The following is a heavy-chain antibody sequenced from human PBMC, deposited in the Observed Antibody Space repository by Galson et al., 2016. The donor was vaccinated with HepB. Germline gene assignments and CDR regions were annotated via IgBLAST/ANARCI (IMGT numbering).Heavy chain of an antibody. CDR1: GGSITSGGYY. D-gene: IGHD2-15*01. CDR3: ARAKDIAVVGAASGFDS. Sequence: LTCIVSGGSITSGGYYWSWVRQHPGKGLEWIGYIYFGGNTYYNPSLKSRVTISVDTSKNQFSLNLSSVTAADTAVYYCARAKDIAVVGAASGFDSWGQGTLVIVSS. V-gene: IGHV4-31*03. CDR2: IYFGGNT. J-gene: IGHJ5*01.